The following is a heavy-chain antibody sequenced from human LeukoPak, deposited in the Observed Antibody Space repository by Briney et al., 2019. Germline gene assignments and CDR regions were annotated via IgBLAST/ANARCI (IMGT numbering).Heavy chain of an antibody. CDR3: ARDREIWLPHNWFDP. V-gene: IGHV3-7*01. Sequence: GGSLRLSCVASKFTFSSYWMSWVRQAPGKGLEWVANIKEDGSEEYYVDSVKGRFTISRDNAKNSLFLEMTSLRAEDTAVYYCARDREIWLPHNWFDPWGQGTLVTVSS. CDR2: IKEDGSEE. D-gene: IGHD5-24*01. J-gene: IGHJ5*02. CDR1: KFTFSSYW.